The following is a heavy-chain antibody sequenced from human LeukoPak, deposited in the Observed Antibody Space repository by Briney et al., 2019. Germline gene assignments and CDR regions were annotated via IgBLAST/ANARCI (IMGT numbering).Heavy chain of an antibody. CDR2: FDPEDGET. V-gene: IGHV1-24*01. D-gene: IGHD1-7*01. CDR1: GYTLTELS. CDR3: AKDERNWNYNLASQTYD. J-gene: IGHJ4*02. Sequence: GASVKVSCKVSGYTLTELSMHWVRQAPGKGLEWMGGFDPEDGETIYAQKFQGRVTMTEDTPTDTAYMELSSLRSEDTAVYYCAKDERNWNYNLASQTYDWGQGTLVTVSS.